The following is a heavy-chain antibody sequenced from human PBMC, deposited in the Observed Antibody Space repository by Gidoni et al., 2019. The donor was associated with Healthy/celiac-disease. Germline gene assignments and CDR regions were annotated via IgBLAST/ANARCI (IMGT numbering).Heavy chain of an antibody. D-gene: IGHD3-10*01. Sequence: QVQLQESGPGLVKPSQTLSLTCTVSGGSISSGSYYWSWIRQPAGKGLEWIGRIYTSGSTNYNPSLKSRVTISVDTSKNQFSLKLSSVTAADTAVYYCARDAMVRGVIYNWFDPWGQGTLVTVSS. CDR1: GGSISSGSYY. V-gene: IGHV4-61*02. CDR2: IYTSGST. CDR3: ARDAMVRGVIYNWFDP. J-gene: IGHJ5*02.